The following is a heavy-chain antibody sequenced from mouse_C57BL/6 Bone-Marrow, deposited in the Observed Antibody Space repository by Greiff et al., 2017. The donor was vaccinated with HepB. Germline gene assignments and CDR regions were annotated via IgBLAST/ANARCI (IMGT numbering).Heavy chain of an antibody. CDR2: ISGGGGNT. CDR3: AIRDYYLSSLYYFDY. J-gene: IGHJ2*01. D-gene: IGHD1-1*01. CDR1: GFTFSSYT. V-gene: IGHV5-9*04. Sequence: EVKLMESGGGLVKPGGSLKLSCAASGFTFSSYTMSWVRQTTEKRLEWVATISGGGGNTYYPDSVKGRFTISRDNAKNTLYLHMSSLRSEDAAVYYCAIRDYYLSSLYYFDYWGQGTTLTVSS.